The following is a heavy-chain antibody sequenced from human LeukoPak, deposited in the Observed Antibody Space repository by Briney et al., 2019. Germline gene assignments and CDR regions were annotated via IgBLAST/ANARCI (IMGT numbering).Heavy chain of an antibody. V-gene: IGHV3-23*01. Sequence: GGSLRLSCVASGFSFSNYAMTWVRQAPGKGLEWVSGISGSGGSTYYADSVRGRFTISRGNFKNTLDLQMSSLGAEDTAIYYCARTGVGGGYRFDYWGQGTLVTVSS. CDR1: GFSFSNYA. D-gene: IGHD1-26*01. CDR2: ISGSGGST. J-gene: IGHJ4*02. CDR3: ARTGVGGGYRFDY.